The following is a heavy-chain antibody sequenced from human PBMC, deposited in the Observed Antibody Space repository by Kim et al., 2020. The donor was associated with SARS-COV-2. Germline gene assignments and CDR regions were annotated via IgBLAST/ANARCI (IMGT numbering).Heavy chain of an antibody. D-gene: IGHD3-3*01. J-gene: IGHJ6*02. CDR1: GFTFSSYA. V-gene: IGHV3-30*04. CDR3: AGDLEVYYEFWVDSYGMDV. CDR2: ISDDGSNK. Sequence: GGSLRLSCAASGFTFSSYAMHWVRQAPGKGLEWVAVISDDGSNKYYVDSVEGRFTISRDNSKNTLYLKMNSLRAEDTSVYYCAGDLEVYYEFWVDSYGMDVWGQGPTVTVSS.